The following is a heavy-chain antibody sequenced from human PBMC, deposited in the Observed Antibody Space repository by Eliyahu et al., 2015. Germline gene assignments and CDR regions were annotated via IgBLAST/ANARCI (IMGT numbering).Heavy chain of an antibody. D-gene: IGHD5-18*01. V-gene: IGHV1-69*06. J-gene: IGHJ4*02. CDR3: ARAVVDTASIFDY. CDR2: IIPIFGTA. CDR1: GGXXXSYA. Sequence: QVQLVQSGAEVXKPGSSVKVSCXASGGXXXSYAISWVRQAPGQGLEWMGGIIPIFGTANYAQKFQGRVTITADKSTSTAYMELSSLRSEDTAVYYCARAVVDTASIFDYWGQGTLVTVSS.